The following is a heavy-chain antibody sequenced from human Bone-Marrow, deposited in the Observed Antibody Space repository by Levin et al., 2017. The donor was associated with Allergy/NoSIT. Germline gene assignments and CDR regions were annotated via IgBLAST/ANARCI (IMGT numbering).Heavy chain of an antibody. Sequence: AGGSLRLSCAASGFSFSNYAMHWVRQAPGKGPEWVAAISYDATNYNYAESVKGRFTISRDSSKNTLYLQMNSLRPEDTAVYYCARDLKEYARYIYFGLDVWGQGTTVTVSS. CDR3: ARDLKEYARYIYFGLDV. V-gene: IGHV3-30-3*01. D-gene: IGHD2-8*01. J-gene: IGHJ6*02. CDR2: ISYDATNY. CDR1: GFSFSNYA.